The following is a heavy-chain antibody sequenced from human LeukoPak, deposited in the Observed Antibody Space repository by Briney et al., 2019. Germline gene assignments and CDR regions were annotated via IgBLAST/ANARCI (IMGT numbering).Heavy chain of an antibody. CDR1: GFTFSSYS. CDR2: ISSSSSYI. V-gene: IGHV3-21*04. J-gene: IGHJ4*02. D-gene: IGHD5-18*01. CDR3: AKDMERGYSYGYDY. Sequence: PGGSLRLSCAASGFTFSSYSMNWVRQAPGKGLEWVSSISSSSSYIYYADSVKGRFTISRDNAENSLYLQMNSLRTEDTALYYCAKDMERGYSYGYDYWGQGTLVTVSS.